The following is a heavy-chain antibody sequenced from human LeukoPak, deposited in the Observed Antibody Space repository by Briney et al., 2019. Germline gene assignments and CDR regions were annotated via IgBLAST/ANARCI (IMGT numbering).Heavy chain of an antibody. J-gene: IGHJ4*02. CDR2: ISGSGGST. V-gene: IGHV3-23*01. CDR3: AKGGGYGSGTYSED. Sequence: GGSLRLSCAASGFTFSNYAMNWVRQAPWRGLEWVSAISGSGGSTYYADSVKGRFTSSRDKSKNMLYLQMNSLRAEDTAVYYCAKGGGYGSGTYSEDWGQGILVTVSS. CDR1: GFTFSNYA. D-gene: IGHD3-10*01.